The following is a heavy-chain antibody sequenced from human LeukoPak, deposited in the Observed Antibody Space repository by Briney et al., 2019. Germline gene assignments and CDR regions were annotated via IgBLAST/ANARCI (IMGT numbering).Heavy chain of an antibody. V-gene: IGHV3-66*02. CDR2: IYSGGST. D-gene: IGHD2-15*01. CDR3: ARESDRITNWFDP. J-gene: IGHJ5*02. CDR1: GFTLSSNY. Sequence: ARSLRLSCPPSGFTLSSNYMSWVRQAPGKGLEWVSVIYSGGSTYYSDSVKGRFTISRDNSKNTLYLQMNSLRAEDTAVYYCARESDRITNWFDPWGQGTLVTVSS.